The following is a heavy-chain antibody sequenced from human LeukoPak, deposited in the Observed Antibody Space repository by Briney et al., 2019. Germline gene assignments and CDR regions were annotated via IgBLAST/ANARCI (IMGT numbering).Heavy chain of an antibody. Sequence: ASVKVSCKASGYSFTGYYIHWVRQAPGQGLDWMGWINPNSGATNYAQKFQARVTVTRYTSISTAYMELSRLGSDDTAVYFCARDQNYFDTTTYYGMDYWGQGTLVTVSS. D-gene: IGHD3-22*01. CDR2: INPNSGAT. J-gene: IGHJ4*02. V-gene: IGHV1-2*02. CDR1: GYSFTGYY. CDR3: ARDQNYFDTTTYYGMDY.